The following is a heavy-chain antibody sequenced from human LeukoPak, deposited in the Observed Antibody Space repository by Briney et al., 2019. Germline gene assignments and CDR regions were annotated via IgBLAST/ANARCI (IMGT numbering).Heavy chain of an antibody. CDR1: GFTFDDYA. Sequence: GGSLRLSCAASGFTFDDYAMHWVRQAPGKGLEWVSGISWNSGIIAYADSVKGRFTISRDNAKNSLYLQMNSLRAEDMAFYYCAKGAEYHFWSEYSRNIYFDSWGQGTVVTVSS. J-gene: IGHJ4*02. CDR2: ISWNSGII. V-gene: IGHV3-9*03. CDR3: AKGAEYHFWSEYSRNIYFDS. D-gene: IGHD3-3*01.